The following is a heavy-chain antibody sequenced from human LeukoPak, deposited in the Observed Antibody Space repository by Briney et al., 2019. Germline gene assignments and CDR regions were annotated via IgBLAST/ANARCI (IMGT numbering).Heavy chain of an antibody. V-gene: IGHV4-30-4*01. CDR3: ARGRGIFGVGGSEGFDY. CDR1: GGSRSSGDYY. Sequence: PSETLSLTCAVAGGSRSSGDYYWSWIRQPPGKGLEWIGHINFSGTTYYNPSLQSRVTISVDRSMHQFSLNLNSVTAADTAVYYCARGRGIFGVGGSEGFDYWGQGTLVTVSS. J-gene: IGHJ4*02. CDR2: INFSGTT. D-gene: IGHD3-3*01.